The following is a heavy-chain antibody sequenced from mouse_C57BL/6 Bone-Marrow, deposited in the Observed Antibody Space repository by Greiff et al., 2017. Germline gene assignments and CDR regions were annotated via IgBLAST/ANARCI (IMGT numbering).Heavy chain of an antibody. J-gene: IGHJ1*03. V-gene: IGHV1-39*01. Sequence: EVQLQQSGPELVKPGASVKISCKASGYSFTDYNMNWVKQSNGKSLEWIGVINPNYGTTSYNQKFKGKATLTVDQSSSTAYMQLNSLTSEDSAVYYYAREDYYGSSDEKYIDDWGTGTTGTVSS. CDR2: INPNYGTT. CDR1: GYSFTDYN. D-gene: IGHD1-1*01. CDR3: AREDYYGSSDEKYIDD.